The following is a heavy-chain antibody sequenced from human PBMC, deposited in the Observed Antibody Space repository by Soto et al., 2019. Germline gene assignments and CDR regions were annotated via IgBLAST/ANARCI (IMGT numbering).Heavy chain of an antibody. CDR2: ISYDGSNK. CDR3: ARVGGDYYYYGMDV. CDR1: GFTFSGYG. V-gene: IGHV3-30*03. Sequence: GGSLRLSCASSGFTFSGYGMHLVRQAPGKGLEWVAVISYDGSNKYYADSVKGRFTISRDNSKNTLYPQMNSLRAEDTAVYYCARVGGDYYYYGMDVWGQGTTVTVSS. J-gene: IGHJ6*02. D-gene: IGHD3-16*01.